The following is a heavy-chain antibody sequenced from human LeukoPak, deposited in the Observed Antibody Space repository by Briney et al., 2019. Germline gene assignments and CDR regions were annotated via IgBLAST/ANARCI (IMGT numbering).Heavy chain of an antibody. Sequence: GASVEVSCKASGYTFTSYYMHWVRQAPGQGLEWMGIINPSGGSTSYAQKFQGRVTMTRDMSTSTVYMELSSLRSEDTAVYYCARDPGGSYFDYWGQGTLVTVSS. J-gene: IGHJ4*02. CDR3: ARDPGGSYFDY. CDR1: GYTFTSYY. V-gene: IGHV1-46*01. CDR2: INPSGGST. D-gene: IGHD1-26*01.